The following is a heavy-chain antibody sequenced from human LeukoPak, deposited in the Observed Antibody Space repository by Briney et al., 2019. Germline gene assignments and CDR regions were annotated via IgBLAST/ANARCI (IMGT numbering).Heavy chain of an antibody. J-gene: IGHJ4*02. CDR1: GFTFSSYW. D-gene: IGHD1-20*01. V-gene: IGHV3-7*04. Sequence: GGSLRLSCAASGFTFSSYWMSWVRQAPGKGLEWVANIKQDGSEKYYVDSVKGRFTISRDNAKDSLYLQMNSLRAEDTAVYYCAKDNWNPSLYYFDYWGQGTLVTVSS. CDR3: AKDNWNPSLYYFDY. CDR2: IKQDGSEK.